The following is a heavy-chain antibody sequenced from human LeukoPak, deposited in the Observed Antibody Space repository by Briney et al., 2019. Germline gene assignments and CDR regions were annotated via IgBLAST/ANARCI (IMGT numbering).Heavy chain of an antibody. V-gene: IGHV3-21*01. Sequence: GGSLRLSCAASGFTFSSYNMNWVRQAPGKGPEWVSSISRSSDYIYYADSVKGRFTISRDNAKNSLYLQMNSLRAEDTAVYYCAREELSYWGQGTLVTVSS. D-gene: IGHD1-26*01. CDR2: ISRSSDYI. CDR3: AREELSY. J-gene: IGHJ4*02. CDR1: GFTFSSYN.